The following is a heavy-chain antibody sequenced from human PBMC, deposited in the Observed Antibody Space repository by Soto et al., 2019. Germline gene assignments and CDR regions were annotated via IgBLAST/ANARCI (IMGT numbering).Heavy chain of an antibody. J-gene: IGHJ6*02. Sequence: QPQLQESGPGLVKPSETLSLTCTVSGGSISSSSYYWGWIRQPPGKGLEWIGSIYYSGSTYYNPSLKSRVTISVDTSKNQFSLKLSSVTAADTAVYYCARQGGSYYYYGMAVWGQGTTVTVSS. CDR2: IYYSGST. V-gene: IGHV4-39*01. D-gene: IGHD3-16*01. CDR1: GGSISSSSYY. CDR3: ARQGGSYYYYGMAV.